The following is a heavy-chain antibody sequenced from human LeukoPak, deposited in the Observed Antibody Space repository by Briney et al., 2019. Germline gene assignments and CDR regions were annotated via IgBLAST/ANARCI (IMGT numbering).Heavy chain of an antibody. CDR3: ARGHMVRGVNYYFDY. CDR1: GGSISSGGYY. J-gene: IGHJ4*02. CDR2: IYYSGST. D-gene: IGHD3-10*01. Sequence: SETLSLTCTVSGGSISSGGYYWSWIRQHPGKGLEWIGYIYYSGSTYYNPSLKSRVTISVDTSKNQFSLKPSSVTAADTAVYYCARGHMVRGVNYYFDYWGQGTLVTVSS. V-gene: IGHV4-31*03.